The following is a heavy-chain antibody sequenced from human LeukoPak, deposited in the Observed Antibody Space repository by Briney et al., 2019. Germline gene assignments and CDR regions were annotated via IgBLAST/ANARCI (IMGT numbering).Heavy chain of an antibody. CDR2: INPSGGST. CDR3: ARGPGNMITFGGVPTLDY. Sequence: ASVKVSCKASGYTFTSYYMHWVRQAPGQGLEWMGIINPSGGSTSYAQKFQGRVTMTRDTSTSTVYMELSSLRSEDTAVYYCARGPGNMITFGGVPTLDYWGQGTLVTVSS. CDR1: GYTFTSYY. J-gene: IGHJ4*02. D-gene: IGHD3-16*01. V-gene: IGHV1-46*01.